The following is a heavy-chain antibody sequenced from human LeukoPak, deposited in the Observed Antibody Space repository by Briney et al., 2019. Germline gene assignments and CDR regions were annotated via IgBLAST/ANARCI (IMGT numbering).Heavy chain of an antibody. CDR2: IYYTGTT. V-gene: IGHV4-39*07. J-gene: IGHJ5*02. Sequence: PSETLSLTCTVSGGSISSSLYHWGWIRQSPGKNLEWLGSIYYTGTTHYNPSLKSRVTISVDTSKNQFSLKLSSVTAADTAVYYCASLAGPSTYYYGSGSPYNWFDPWGQGTLVTVSS. D-gene: IGHD3-10*01. CDR1: GGSISSSLYH. CDR3: ASLAGPSTYYYGSGSPYNWFDP.